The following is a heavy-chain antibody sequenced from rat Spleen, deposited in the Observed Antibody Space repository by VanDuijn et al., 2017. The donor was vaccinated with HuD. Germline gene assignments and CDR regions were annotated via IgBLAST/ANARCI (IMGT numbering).Heavy chain of an antibody. D-gene: IGHD1-4*01. V-gene: IGHV5S10*01. J-gene: IGHJ4*01. CDR2: IINDGSRT. CDR3: ARQGGYNSYVMDA. Sequence: EVQLVESGGGLVQPGRSLKLSCAASGFTFSDYNMAWVRQAPKKGLEWVATIINDGSRTYYRDSVKGRFTVSRDNAKSTLSLQMDSLRSEDTATYYWARQGGYNSYVMDAWGQGASVTVSS. CDR1: GFTFSDYN.